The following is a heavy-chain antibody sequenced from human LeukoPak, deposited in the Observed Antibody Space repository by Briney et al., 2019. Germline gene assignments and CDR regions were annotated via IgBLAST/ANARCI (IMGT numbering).Heavy chain of an antibody. CDR3: ARHGIAARADFDY. D-gene: IGHD6-6*01. CDR1: GYSFTSYW. CDR2: IYPGDSDT. J-gene: IGHJ4*02. V-gene: IGHV5-51*01. Sequence: GESLKISCKGSGYSFTSYWIGWVRQMPGKGLEWMGIIYPGDSDTRYSPSFQGQATISADKSISTAYLQWSSLKASDTAMYYCARHGIAARADFDYWGQGTLVTVSS.